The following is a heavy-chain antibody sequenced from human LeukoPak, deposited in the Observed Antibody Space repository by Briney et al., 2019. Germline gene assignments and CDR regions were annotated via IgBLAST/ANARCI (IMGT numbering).Heavy chain of an antibody. D-gene: IGHD6-6*01. CDR3: ARAPKKSSYFDY. CDR1: GYTFTSYG. Sequence: GASVKVSCKASGYTFTSYGISWVRQAPGQGLEWMGWIKPNSGGTNYAQKFQGRVTMTRDTSISTAYMELSRLRSDDTAVYYCARAPKKSSYFDYWGQGTLVTVSS. J-gene: IGHJ4*02. V-gene: IGHV1-2*02. CDR2: IKPNSGGT.